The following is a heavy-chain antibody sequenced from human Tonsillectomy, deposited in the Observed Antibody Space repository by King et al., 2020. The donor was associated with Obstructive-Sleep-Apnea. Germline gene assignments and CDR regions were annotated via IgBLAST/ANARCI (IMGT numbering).Heavy chain of an antibody. Sequence: VQLQESGPGLVKPSETLSLTCTVSGVSISSFYWSWIRQPPGKGLEWIGYIYYSGSTTYNPSLKSRVTMSVDTSKNEFSLKLISVTAADTAVYYCARGGITMIRGDNWFDPWGLGTLVTVSS. CDR3: ARGGITMIRGDNWFDP. CDR1: GVSISSFY. J-gene: IGHJ5*02. D-gene: IGHD3-10*01. CDR2: IYYSGST. V-gene: IGHV4-59*01.